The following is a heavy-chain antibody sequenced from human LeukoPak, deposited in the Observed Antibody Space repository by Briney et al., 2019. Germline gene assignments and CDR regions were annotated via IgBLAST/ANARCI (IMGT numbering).Heavy chain of an antibody. CDR1: GFTVTSNS. J-gene: IGHJ4*02. CDR3: AKPSRDFDSSGYSHFDY. V-gene: IGHV3-53*01. D-gene: IGHD3-22*01. Sequence: GGSLRLSCTVSGFTVTSNSMSWVRQAPGKGLEWVSFIYSGSTHYSDSVKGRFTISRDNSKNTLYLQMHSLRAEDTAIYYCAKPSRDFDSSGYSHFDYWGQGTLVTVSS. CDR2: IYSGST.